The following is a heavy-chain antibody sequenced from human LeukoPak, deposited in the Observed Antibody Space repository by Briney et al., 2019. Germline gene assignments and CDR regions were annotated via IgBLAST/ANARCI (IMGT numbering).Heavy chain of an antibody. CDR2: ISAYNGNT. Sequence: GASVKLSFTSSVYTFTINGISWGGQAPGHGLEGMGWISAYNGNTNYAQKLQGRVTMTTDTSTSTAYMELRSLRSDDTAVYYCARATPYCSSSSCLPPDYWGQGTLVTVSS. CDR3: ARATPYCSSSSCLPPDY. V-gene: IGHV1-18*01. J-gene: IGHJ4*02. D-gene: IGHD2-2*01. CDR1: VYTFTING.